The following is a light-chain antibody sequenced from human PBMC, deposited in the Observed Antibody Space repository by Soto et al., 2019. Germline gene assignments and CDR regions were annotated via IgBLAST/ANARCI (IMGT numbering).Light chain of an antibody. J-gene: IGLJ1*01. CDR2: EVS. V-gene: IGLV2-14*01. CDR1: SSDVGGYNF. CDR3: SSYTSSSTLYV. Sequence: QSVLTQPASVSGSPGQSITISCTGTSSDVGGYNFVSWYQQHPGKAPKLMIYEVSNRPSGVSNRFSGSKSGSTASLTISGLQAEDDADYYCSSYTSSSTLYVFGIGTKVTVL.